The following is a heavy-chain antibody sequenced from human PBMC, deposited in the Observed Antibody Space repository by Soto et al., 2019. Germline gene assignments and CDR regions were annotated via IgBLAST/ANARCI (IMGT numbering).Heavy chain of an antibody. CDR2: IYYSGNT. V-gene: IGHV4-59*01. CDR1: GGSMSPYY. J-gene: IGHJ6*02. D-gene: IGHD3-3*01. Sequence: QVHLLESGPGLVRPSETLSLTCSVSGGSMSPYYWSWIRQSPRKGLEWIGYIYYSGNTNYNPSLKSRVTISVDTSKSQFSLKLNSVTAADSAVYYCARGVYDYWSGYYAGSGLDVWGQGTTVIASS. CDR3: ARGVYDYWSGYYAGSGLDV.